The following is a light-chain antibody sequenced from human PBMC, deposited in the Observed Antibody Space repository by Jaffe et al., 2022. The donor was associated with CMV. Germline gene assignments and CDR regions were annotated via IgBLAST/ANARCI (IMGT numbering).Light chain of an antibody. CDR2: EDD. CDR3: QSYGTRNEVV. Sequence: NFMLTQPHSVSESPGKTITISCTRSSGTIASNYVQWYQQRPGSAPTTVIYEDDHRPSGVPDRFSGSIDSSSNSASLIISGLKTEDEADYYCQSYGTRNEVVFGGGTKLTVL. J-gene: IGLJ2*01. V-gene: IGLV6-57*04. CDR1: SGTIASNY.